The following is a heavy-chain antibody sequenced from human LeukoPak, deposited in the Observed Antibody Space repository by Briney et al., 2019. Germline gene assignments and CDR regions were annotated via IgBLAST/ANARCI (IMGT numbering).Heavy chain of an antibody. CDR1: GFTFTDYW. J-gene: IGHJ4*02. Sequence: GGSLRLSCAASGFTFTDYWMSWIRQALGKGLEWISYISISGGTIYYAESVKGRFTISRDNAKSSLYLQMNSLRGEDTAVYYCARVGQFDSWGQGTLVTVSS. CDR2: ISISGGTI. CDR3: ARVGQFDS. V-gene: IGHV3-11*04.